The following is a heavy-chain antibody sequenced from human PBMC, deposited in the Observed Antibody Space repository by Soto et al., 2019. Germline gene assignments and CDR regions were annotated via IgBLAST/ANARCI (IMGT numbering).Heavy chain of an antibody. CDR2: TYYISKWYN. CDR1: GDSVSSNSVA. V-gene: IGHV6-1*01. D-gene: IGHD1-26*01. J-gene: IGHJ3*02. Sequence: SQTLSLTCAISGDSVSSNSVAWNWIRQSPSRGLEWLGRTYYISKWYNDYGISVKSRITIDPDTSNNQISLQLNSVTPEDTAVYYCAIGIVGDYNEVFYICGQGTSVTVSS. CDR3: AIGIVGDYNEVFYI.